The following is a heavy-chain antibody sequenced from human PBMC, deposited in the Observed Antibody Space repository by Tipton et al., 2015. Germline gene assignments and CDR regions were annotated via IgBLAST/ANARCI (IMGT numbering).Heavy chain of an antibody. J-gene: IGHJ6*02. Sequence: TLSLTCTVSGTSLSGFYWTWIRQPPEKGLEWIGYIRYSGGTNYKPSLRGRVSISLDMSKNQFSLKLRSVTAADTAMYFCARENAYYYGMDVWGQGPTVTVSS. CDR1: GTSLSGFY. CDR3: ARENAYYYGMDV. CDR2: IRYSGGT. V-gene: IGHV4-59*01. D-gene: IGHD1-1*01.